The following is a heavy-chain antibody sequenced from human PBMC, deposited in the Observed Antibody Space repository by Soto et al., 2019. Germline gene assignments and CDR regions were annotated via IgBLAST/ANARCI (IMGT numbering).Heavy chain of an antibody. D-gene: IGHD2-2*01. CDR1: GYSFTSYW. Sequence: GESLKISCKGSGYSFTSYWIGWVCQMPGKGLEWMGIIYPGDSDTRYSPSFQGQVTISADKSISTAYLQWSSLKASDTAMYYCARLRGYCSSTSCPYYYYGMDVWGQGTTVTVSS. CDR2: IYPGDSDT. J-gene: IGHJ6*02. CDR3: ARLRGYCSSTSCPYYYYGMDV. V-gene: IGHV5-51*01.